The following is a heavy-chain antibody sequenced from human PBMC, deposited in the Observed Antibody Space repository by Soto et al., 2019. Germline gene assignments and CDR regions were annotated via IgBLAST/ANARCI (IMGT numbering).Heavy chain of an antibody. J-gene: IGHJ4*02. V-gene: IGHV3-48*02. CDR3: ARDLGWAFDS. D-gene: IGHD6-19*01. CDR1: GFTFSPFS. CDR2: ISGGGRPI. Sequence: EVQLVESGGGSVQPGGSLRLACAASGFTFSPFSMNWVRQAPGRGLEWISYISGGGRPISYADSVKGRFTISRDNAKNSLYLQMDSLTDEDTAMYYCARDLGWAFDSWGQGTLVNVSP.